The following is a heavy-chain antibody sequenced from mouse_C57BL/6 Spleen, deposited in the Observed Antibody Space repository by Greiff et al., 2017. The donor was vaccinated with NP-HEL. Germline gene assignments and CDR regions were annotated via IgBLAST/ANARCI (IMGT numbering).Heavy chain of an antibody. CDR2: IYPRSGNT. CDR3: AREVTTVVAPYYFDY. D-gene: IGHD1-1*01. CDR1: GYTFTSYG. Sequence: QVQLKESGAELARPGASVKLSCKASGYTFTSYGISWVKQRTGQGLEWIGEIYPRSGNTYYNETFKGKATLTADKSSSTAYMELRSLTSEDSAVYFCAREVTTVVAPYYFDYWGQGTTLTVSS. J-gene: IGHJ2*01. V-gene: IGHV1-81*01.